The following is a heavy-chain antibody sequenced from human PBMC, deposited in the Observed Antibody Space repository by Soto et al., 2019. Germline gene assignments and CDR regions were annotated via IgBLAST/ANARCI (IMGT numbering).Heavy chain of an antibody. D-gene: IGHD5-12*01. J-gene: IGHJ4*02. CDR2: IGTTGES. Sequence: PWGSLRLSCAASGFTFSSYDIHWARQPTGKGLEWVSSIGTTGESFYPGSVKGRFTIFRENAKNSLYLQMNSLRAGDTAVYYCARLSRDGYNYFDYWGQGTLVTVSS. V-gene: IGHV3-13*01. CDR3: ARLSRDGYNYFDY. CDR1: GFTFSSYD.